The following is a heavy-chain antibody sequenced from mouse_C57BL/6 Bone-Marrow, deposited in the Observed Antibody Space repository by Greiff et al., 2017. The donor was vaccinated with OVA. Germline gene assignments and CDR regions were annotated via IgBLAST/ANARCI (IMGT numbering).Heavy chain of an antibody. CDR3: ARTGVFAY. J-gene: IGHJ3*01. D-gene: IGHD4-1*01. Sequence: QVQLQQPGAELVRPGTSVKLSCKASGYTFTSYWMHWVKQRPGQGLEWIGVIDPSDSYTNYNQKFKGKATLTVDTSSSTAYMQLSSLTSEDSAVYYCARTGVFAYWGQGTLVTVSA. CDR1: GYTFTSYW. CDR2: IDPSDSYT. V-gene: IGHV1-59*01.